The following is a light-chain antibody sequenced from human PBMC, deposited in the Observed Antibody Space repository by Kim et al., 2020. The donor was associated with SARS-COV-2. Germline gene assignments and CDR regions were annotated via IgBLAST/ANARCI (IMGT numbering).Light chain of an antibody. J-gene: IGKJ5*01. CDR3: QQTYSTPPVT. CDR2: VGS. CDR1: QPISNY. V-gene: IGKV1-39*01. Sequence: DIQLTQSPSSLSASVGDRVTITCRASQPISNYLNWYQQKPGKAPNLLSFVGSSLHTGVPSRFSGSGSGTDFTLTINNLQLEDFATYYCQQTYSTPPVTFGQGTRLEIK.